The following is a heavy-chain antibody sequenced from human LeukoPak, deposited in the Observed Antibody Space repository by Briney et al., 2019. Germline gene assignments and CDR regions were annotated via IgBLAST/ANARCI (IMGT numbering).Heavy chain of an antibody. CDR2: ISSSSSYI. CDR1: GFTFSSYS. CDR3: ARALGNYDFWSGSPAYYYGMDV. V-gene: IGHV3-21*01. D-gene: IGHD3-3*01. J-gene: IGHJ6*02. Sequence: GGSLRLSCAASGFTFSSYSMNWVRQAPGKGLEWVPSISSSSSYIYYADSVKGRFTTSRDNAKNSLYLQMNSLRAEDTAVYYCARALGNYDFWSGSPAYYYGMDVWGQGTTVTVSS.